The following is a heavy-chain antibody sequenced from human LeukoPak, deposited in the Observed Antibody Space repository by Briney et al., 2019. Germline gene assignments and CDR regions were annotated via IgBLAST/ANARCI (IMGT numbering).Heavy chain of an antibody. CDR3: ARSRVARLIDY. V-gene: IGHV4-31*03. CDR2: IYYSGNT. CDR1: GVSISSGGYS. J-gene: IGHJ4*02. D-gene: IGHD5-12*01. Sequence: SETLSLTCTVSGVSISSGGYSWNWFRQHPGKGLEWIGYIYYSGNTFYNPSLKSRVSISVDTSKNQFSLKLTSVTAADTAVYYCARSRVARLIDYWGQGTLVTVSS.